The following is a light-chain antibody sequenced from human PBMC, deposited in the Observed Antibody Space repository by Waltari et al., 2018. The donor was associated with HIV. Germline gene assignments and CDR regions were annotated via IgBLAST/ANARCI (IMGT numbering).Light chain of an antibody. CDR1: NIGSKS. CDR3: QVWDTNTDQYVI. CDR2: HDT. J-gene: IGLJ2*01. Sequence: SYVLTQSPSVSVAPGKTARXTCGXKNIGSKSVNWYQQPPGQAPVMVIYHDTDRPSGIPDRFSGXNSEDTATLTIRRVEAGDEADYYCQVWDTNTDQYVIFGGGTNLAV. V-gene: IGLV3-21*01.